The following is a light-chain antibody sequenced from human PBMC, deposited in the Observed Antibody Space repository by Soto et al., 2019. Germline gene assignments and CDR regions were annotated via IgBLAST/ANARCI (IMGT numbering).Light chain of an antibody. CDR1: SSNIGARYE. V-gene: IGLV1-40*01. CDR3: QSYDSSLSGYV. Sequence: QSVLTQPPSVSGAPGQRVTVSRTGSSSNIGARYEVHWYQQLPGTAPKLLIYGNSNRPSGVPDRFSGSKSGTSASLAITGLQAEDEADYYCQSYDSSLSGYVFGTGTKVTVL. J-gene: IGLJ1*01. CDR2: GNS.